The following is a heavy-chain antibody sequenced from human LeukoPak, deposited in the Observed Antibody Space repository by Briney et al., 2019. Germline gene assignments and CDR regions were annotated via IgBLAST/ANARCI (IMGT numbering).Heavy chain of an antibody. J-gene: IGHJ6*02. CDR3: AIVTGSYTFYYSYGMDV. Sequence: PGGSLRLSCAASGFIFSRYEMNWVRQSPGKGLEWVSHISSSTTVISYADSVKGRFTISRDNAKNSLYLQMNSLRAEDTAVYYCAIVTGSYTFYYSYGMDVWGQGTTVTVSS. V-gene: IGHV3-48*03. D-gene: IGHD3-10*01. CDR1: GFIFSRYE. CDR2: ISSSTTVI.